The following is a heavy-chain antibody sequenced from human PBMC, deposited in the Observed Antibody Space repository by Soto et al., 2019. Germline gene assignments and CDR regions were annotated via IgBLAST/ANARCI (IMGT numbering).Heavy chain of an antibody. J-gene: IGHJ4*02. CDR3: ARKDIAGNSVDF. Sequence: GESLKISCKASGYSFSTYWIGWGRQMPGKGLEWMGIIYPGDSDTRYSPSFQDQVTISADKSISTAFLQWSSLKASDSAMFYCARKDIAGNSVDFWGQGTLVTVSS. CDR2: IYPGDSDT. V-gene: IGHV5-51*01. D-gene: IGHD6-13*01. CDR1: GYSFSTYW.